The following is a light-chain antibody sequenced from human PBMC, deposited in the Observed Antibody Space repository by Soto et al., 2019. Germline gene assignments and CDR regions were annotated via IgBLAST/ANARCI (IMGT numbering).Light chain of an antibody. CDR2: GAS. V-gene: IGKV3-20*01. J-gene: IGKJ1*01. CDR1: ETISSHY. CDR3: YHNHLLPPRT. Sequence: PGERATLSCRASETISSHYIAWYQQKPGQAPRLLIFGASTRATGIPDRFSGSWSGTDFTLTISSLQPEDIGTYYCYHNHLLPPRTFGPGTKV.